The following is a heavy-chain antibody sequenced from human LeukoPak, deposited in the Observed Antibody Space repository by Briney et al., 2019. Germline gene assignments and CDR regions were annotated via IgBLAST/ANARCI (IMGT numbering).Heavy chain of an antibody. J-gene: IGHJ4*02. V-gene: IGHV1-46*01. CDR2: IHPSGGST. D-gene: IGHD1-26*01. CDR3: ARDSGSHSFDY. Sequence: ASVKVSCKSPGYAFTTYYMHWVRQAPGQGLEWMGIIHPSGGSTTYAQKFQGRVTMTRDTSTNTLYMELSSLRSEDTALYYCARDSGSHSFDYWGQGTLVTVSS. CDR1: GYAFTTYY.